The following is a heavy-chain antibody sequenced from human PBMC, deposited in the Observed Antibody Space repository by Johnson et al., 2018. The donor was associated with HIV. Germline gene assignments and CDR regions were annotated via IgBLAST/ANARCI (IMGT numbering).Heavy chain of an antibody. CDR2: IYSGGST. J-gene: IGHJ3*02. Sequence: EQLVESGGGLIQPGGSLRLSCAASGFTVSSNYMNWVRQAPGKGLEWVSVIYSGGSTYYADSVKGRFTISRDNSKNTLYLQMNSLRAEDTAVYYCARVPLDDWHSDAFDIWGQGTMVTVSS. CDR1: GFTVSSNY. V-gene: IGHV3-53*01. D-gene: IGHD1-1*01. CDR3: ARVPLDDWHSDAFDI.